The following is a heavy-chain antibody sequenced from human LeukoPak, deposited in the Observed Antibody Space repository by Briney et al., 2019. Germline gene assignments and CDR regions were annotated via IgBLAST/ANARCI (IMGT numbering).Heavy chain of an antibody. Sequence: GGSLRLSCAASGVTFSNYWMSWVHQAPGKGLEWVANIKGDGSYKYYVDSVKGRFTISRDNAKSSVYLQMNTLRAEDTAVYYCATSADSSGNDWGQGTLVIVSS. CDR3: ATSADSSGND. CDR1: GVTFSNYW. V-gene: IGHV3-7*03. J-gene: IGHJ4*02. CDR2: IKGDGSYK. D-gene: IGHD3-22*01.